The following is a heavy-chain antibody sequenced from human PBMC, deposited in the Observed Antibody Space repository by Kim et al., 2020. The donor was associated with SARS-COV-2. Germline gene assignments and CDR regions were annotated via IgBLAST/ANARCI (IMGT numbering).Heavy chain of an antibody. CDR3: AKDISIVGATTN. V-gene: IGHV1-3*01. J-gene: IGHJ4*02. CDR1: GYTFTTYA. D-gene: IGHD1-26*01. CDR2: INADNGNT. Sequence: ASVKVSCKASGYTFTTYAMHWVRQAPGQRLEWMGWINADNGNTKYSQKFQGRVTITRDTSASTAYMELSSLTSEDTAVYYCAKDISIVGATTNWGQGTLVTVSS.